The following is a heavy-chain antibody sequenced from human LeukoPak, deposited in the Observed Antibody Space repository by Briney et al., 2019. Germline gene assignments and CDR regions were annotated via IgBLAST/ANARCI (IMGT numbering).Heavy chain of an antibody. Sequence: SCKASGFTFSSYAMHWVRQAPGKGLEWVAVTSYDGSNKYYADSVKGRFTISRDNSKNTLYLQMNSLRAEDTAVYYCARENYDILTGYYYGYYYYGMDVWGQGTTVTVSS. CDR2: TSYDGSNK. CDR1: GFTFSSYA. CDR3: ARENYDILTGYYYGYYYYGMDV. J-gene: IGHJ6*02. V-gene: IGHV3-30-3*01. D-gene: IGHD3-9*01.